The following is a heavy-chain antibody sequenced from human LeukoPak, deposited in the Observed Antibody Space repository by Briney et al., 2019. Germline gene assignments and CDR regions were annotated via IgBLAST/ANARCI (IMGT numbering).Heavy chain of an antibody. CDR2: MNPNSGNT. D-gene: IGHD3-22*01. Sequence: GASVKVSCKASGYTFTSYYMHWVRQAAGQGLEWMGWMNPNSGNTGYAQKFQGRVTMTRNTAISTAYMELSSLRSEDTAVYYCARVEYISGYSHIYWGQGTLVTVSS. J-gene: IGHJ4*02. V-gene: IGHV1-8*02. CDR3: ARVEYISGYSHIY. CDR1: GYTFTSYY.